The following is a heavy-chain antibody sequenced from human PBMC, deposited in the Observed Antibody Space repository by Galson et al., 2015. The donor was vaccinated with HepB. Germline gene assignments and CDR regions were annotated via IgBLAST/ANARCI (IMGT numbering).Heavy chain of an antibody. CDR3: ARHGGSSWYFDY. CDR1: GGSISSYY. CDR2: IYYSGST. V-gene: IGHV4-59*08. D-gene: IGHD6-13*01. Sequence: TLSLTCTVSGGSISSYYWSWIRQPPGKGLEWIGYIYYSGSTNYNPSLKSRVTISVDTSKNQFSLKLSSVTAADTAVYYCARHGGSSWYFDYWGQGTLVTVSS. J-gene: IGHJ4*02.